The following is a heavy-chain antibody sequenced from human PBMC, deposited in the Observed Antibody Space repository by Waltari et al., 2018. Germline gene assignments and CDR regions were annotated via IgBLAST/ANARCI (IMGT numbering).Heavy chain of an antibody. V-gene: IGHV3-43D*04. D-gene: IGHD3-10*01. CDR1: GFTFDDYA. CDR2: ISWDGGST. J-gene: IGHJ4*02. Sequence: EVQLVESGGVVVQPGGSLRLSCAASGFTFDDYAMHWVRQAPGKGREWVYRISWDGGSTYYADSVKGRFTISRDNSKNSLYLQMNSLRAEDTALYYCAKDIEDGSGSYFDYWGQGTLVTVSS. CDR3: AKDIEDGSGSYFDY.